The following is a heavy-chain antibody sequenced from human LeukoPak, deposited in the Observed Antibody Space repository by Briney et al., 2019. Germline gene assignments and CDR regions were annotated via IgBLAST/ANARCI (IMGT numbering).Heavy chain of an antibody. J-gene: IGHJ4*02. Sequence: GGSLRLSCAASGFTFSSYEMNWVRQAPGKGLEWVSSTSSSSGYIYYVDSEEGRFTISRHNAKNSLYLQKNRLRAEDTAVYYGAWLGYNYDYGGQGTLVTLSS. CDR3: AWLGYNYDY. CDR2: TSSSSGYI. V-gene: IGHV3-21*01. CDR1: GFTFSSYE. D-gene: IGHD5-24*01.